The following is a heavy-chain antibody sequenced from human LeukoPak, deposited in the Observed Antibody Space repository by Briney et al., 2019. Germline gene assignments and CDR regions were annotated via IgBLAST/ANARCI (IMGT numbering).Heavy chain of an antibody. CDR1: GFTVSSNY. V-gene: IGHV3-53*01. Sequence: GGSLRLSCAASGFTVSSNYMSWARQAPGKGLEWVSVIYSGGSTYYADSVKGRFTISRDNSKNTLYLQMNSLRAEDTAVYYCARATKWELLGYFDYWGQGTLVTVSS. D-gene: IGHD1-26*01. CDR3: ARATKWELLGYFDY. CDR2: IYSGGST. J-gene: IGHJ4*02.